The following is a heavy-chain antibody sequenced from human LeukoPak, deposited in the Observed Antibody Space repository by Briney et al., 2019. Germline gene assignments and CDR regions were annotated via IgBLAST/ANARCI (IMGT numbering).Heavy chain of an antibody. J-gene: IGHJ4*02. CDR2: IRYDGSNN. Sequence: GGSLRLSCAASGFTFSSYAMHWVRQAPGKGLEWVAFIRYDGSNNYYADSVKGRFTISRDNSKNTLYLQMNSLRAEDTAVYYCAKDGGRAVAGYYFDYWGQGIQVTVSS. CDR1: GFTFSSYA. CDR3: AKDGGRAVAGYYFDY. D-gene: IGHD6-19*01. V-gene: IGHV3-30*02.